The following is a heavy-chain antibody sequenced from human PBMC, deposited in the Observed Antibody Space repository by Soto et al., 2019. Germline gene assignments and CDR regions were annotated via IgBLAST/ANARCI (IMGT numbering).Heavy chain of an antibody. Sequence: SETLSLTCTVSGGSISSYYWSWIRQPPGKGLEWIGYIYYSGSTNYNPSLKSRVTISVDTSKNQFSLKLSSVTAADTVVYYCARATSGYCSGGSCYYYYYYMDVWGKGTTVTVSS. V-gene: IGHV4-59*08. D-gene: IGHD2-15*01. CDR1: GGSISSYY. J-gene: IGHJ6*03. CDR2: IYYSGST. CDR3: ARATSGYCSGGSCYYYYYYMDV.